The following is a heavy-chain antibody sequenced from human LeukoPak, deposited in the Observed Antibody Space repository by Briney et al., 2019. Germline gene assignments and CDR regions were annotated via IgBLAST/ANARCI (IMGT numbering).Heavy chain of an antibody. D-gene: IGHD2-21*01. CDR3: TRVLDCDGDCWENWFDP. CDR2: ISGDNKYI. V-gene: IGHV3-21*06. CDR1: GSTFSRYS. Sequence: PGGSLRLSCTASGSTFSRYSMNWVRQAPGKGLEWVSSISGDNKYIYYADSAKGRFTISRDNAKSSLFLQMNSLRAEDTAIYYCTRVLDCDGDCWENWFDPWGQGALVTVSS. J-gene: IGHJ5*02.